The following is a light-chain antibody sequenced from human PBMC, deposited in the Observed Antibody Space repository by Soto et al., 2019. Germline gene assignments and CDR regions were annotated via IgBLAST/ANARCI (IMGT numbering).Light chain of an antibody. Sequence: EIVLTQSPGTLSLSPGERATLSCRASQSVSSAYLAWYQHKPGQPPTLLIYAASSRVTGIPDRFSGSGSGTDFTLTISRLEPEDFAVYYCQQYGSSSTGTCGQGTKVEIK. CDR3: QQYGSSSTGT. CDR2: AAS. J-gene: IGKJ1*01. V-gene: IGKV3-20*01. CDR1: QSVSSAY.